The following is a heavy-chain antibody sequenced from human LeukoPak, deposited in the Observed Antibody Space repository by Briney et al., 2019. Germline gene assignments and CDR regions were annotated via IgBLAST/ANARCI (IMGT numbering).Heavy chain of an antibody. J-gene: IGHJ5*02. Sequence: ASETLSLTCTVSGGSISSYYWSWIRQPAGKGLEWIGRIYTSGSTNYNPSLKSRVTISVDTSKNQFSLKLSSVTAADTAVYYCATGGWDTSLSAGWFDPWGQGTLVTVSS. CDR2: IYTSGST. V-gene: IGHV4-4*07. CDR3: ATGGWDTSLSAGWFDP. D-gene: IGHD1-26*01. CDR1: GGSISSYY.